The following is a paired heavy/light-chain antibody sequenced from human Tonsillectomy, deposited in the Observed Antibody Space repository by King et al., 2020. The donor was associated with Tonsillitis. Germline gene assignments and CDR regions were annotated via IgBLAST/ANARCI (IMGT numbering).Heavy chain of an antibody. CDR3: ARGGGTVTTGDTHWYFEL. V-gene: IGHV4-4*07. CDR2: IYTNGNP. D-gene: IGHD4-17*01. J-gene: IGHJ2*01. Sequence: QVQLQESGPGLVKPSETLSLICNVSASITDYYWSFIRQPAGKGLEWIGRIYTNGNPNYNPSLKGRVTMSVDTSKNQVSLNLSSVTAADTAVYFCARGGGTVTTGDTHWYFELWGRGTPVIVSS. CDR1: ASITDYY.
Light chain of an antibody. CDR1: QGISNY. Sequence: DIQMTQSPSSLSASVGDRVTLTCQASQGISNYLNWYQQKPGKAPKLLVYDASNLETGVPSRFSGRGYGTEFTFTINNLQPEDIATYYCQQFHNLPITFGQGTRLQIK. CDR2: DAS. J-gene: IGKJ5*01. CDR3: QQFHNLPIT. V-gene: IGKV1-33*01.